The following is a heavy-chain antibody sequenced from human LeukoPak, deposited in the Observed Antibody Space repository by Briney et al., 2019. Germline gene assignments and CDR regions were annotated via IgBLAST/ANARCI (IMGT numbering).Heavy chain of an antibody. CDR2: TYYRSKWYN. CDR3: AREMLPYNGSRFDP. J-gene: IGHJ5*02. D-gene: IGHD3-10*01. V-gene: IGHV6-1*01. Sequence: SRTLSLTCAISGDSVSSNSATWNWIRQSPSRGLEWLGRTYYRSKWYNGYAVSVKSRITINSDTSKNQFSLQLNSVTPEDTAVYYCAREMLPYNGSRFDPWGQGTLVTVSS. CDR1: GDSVSSNSAT.